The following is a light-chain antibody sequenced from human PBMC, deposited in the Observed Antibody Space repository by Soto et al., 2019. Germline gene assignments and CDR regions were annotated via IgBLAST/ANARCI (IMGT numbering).Light chain of an antibody. CDR2: DAS. J-gene: IGKJ5*01. V-gene: IGKV1-13*02. Sequence: AIQLTQSPSSLSASVGDRVTITCRASQGISSALAWYQQKPGTAPKLLIYDASSLESGVPSRFSGSGSGTDFTLTISSLQPEDFATYYCQQYRTFGQGTRLEIK. CDR3: QQYRT. CDR1: QGISSA.